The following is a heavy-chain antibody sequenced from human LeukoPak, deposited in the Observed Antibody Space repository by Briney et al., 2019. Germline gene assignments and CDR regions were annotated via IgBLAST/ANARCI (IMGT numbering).Heavy chain of an antibody. V-gene: IGHV4-59*01. D-gene: IGHD3-22*01. CDR3: ARLYDSSGYTNWLDP. Sequence: GSLRLSCAASGFTFSDYSMNWIRQPPGKGLEWIGYIYYSGSTKYNPSLKSRVTISVDTSKNQFSLKVSSVTAADTAVYYCARLYDSSGYTNWLDPWGQGTLVTVSS. CDR2: IYYSGST. J-gene: IGHJ5*02. CDR1: GFTFSDYS.